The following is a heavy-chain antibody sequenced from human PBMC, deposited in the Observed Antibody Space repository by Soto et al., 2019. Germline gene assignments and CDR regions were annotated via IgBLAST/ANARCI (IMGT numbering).Heavy chain of an antibody. CDR2: IYYSGST. D-gene: IGHD5-12*01. CDR1: GGSISSYD. Sequence: ASETLSLTCSVSGGSISSYDWSWIRQPPGKGLEWIGYIYYSGSTNYNPSLKSRVTISVDTSKNQFSLKLSSVTAADTAVYYCARDPKGGSSWFDPWGQGTLVTVSS. CDR3: ARDPKGGSSWFDP. V-gene: IGHV4-59*01. J-gene: IGHJ5*02.